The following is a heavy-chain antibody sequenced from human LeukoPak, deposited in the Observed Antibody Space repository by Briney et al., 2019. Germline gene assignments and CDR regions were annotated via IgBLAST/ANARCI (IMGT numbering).Heavy chain of an antibody. D-gene: IGHD4-23*01. CDR3: ATDYAGNSLWYYYGLGV. Sequence: AGGSLRLSCAASGFTFSHYSMNWVRQAPGKGLEWVSSISSDSRYIYYADSLKGRFTISRDNAKNSLYLQMNSLRAEDTAVYYCATDYAGNSLWYYYGLGVWGQGTTVTVSS. CDR1: GFTFSHYS. J-gene: IGHJ6*02. CDR2: ISSDSRYI. V-gene: IGHV3-21*01.